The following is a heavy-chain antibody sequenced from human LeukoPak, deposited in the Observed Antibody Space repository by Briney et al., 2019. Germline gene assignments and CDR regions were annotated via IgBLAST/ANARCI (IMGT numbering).Heavy chain of an antibody. CDR3: ATDKSIAGHTTADY. V-gene: IGHV3-74*01. Sequence: GGSLRLSCATSGFTFSRIWMHWVRQVPGKGLVWVSRINTDGSNTIYADSVEGRFTISRDNAKSTLYLQMNSLRAEDTAVYFCATDKSIAGHTTADYWGQGTLVNVSS. D-gene: IGHD1-26*01. J-gene: IGHJ4*02. CDR2: INTDGSNT. CDR1: GFTFSRIW.